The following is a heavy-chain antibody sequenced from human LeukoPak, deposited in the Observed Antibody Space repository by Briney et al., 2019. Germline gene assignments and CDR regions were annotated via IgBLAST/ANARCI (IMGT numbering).Heavy chain of an antibody. CDR2: ISYDGSNK. V-gene: IGHV3-30*04. CDR3: AKDGYSNYVHNWFDP. CDR1: GFTFSSYA. D-gene: IGHD4-11*01. Sequence: GGSLRLSCAASGFTFSSYAMHWVRQAPGKGLEWVAVISYDGSNKYYADSVKGRFTISRDNSKNTLYLQMNSLRADDTATYYCAKDGYSNYVHNWFDPWGQGTLVTVSS. J-gene: IGHJ5*02.